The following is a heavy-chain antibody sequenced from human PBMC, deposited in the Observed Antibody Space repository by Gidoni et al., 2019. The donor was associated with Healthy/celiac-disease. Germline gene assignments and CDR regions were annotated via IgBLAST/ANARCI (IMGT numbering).Heavy chain of an antibody. CDR1: GFTFSSYD. V-gene: IGHV3-13*01. CDR2: IGTAGDT. D-gene: IGHD7-27*01. Sequence: EVQLVESGGGLVQPGGSRRLSCAASGFTFSSYDMHWVRQAKGKGLEWVSAIGTAGDTYYPGSVKGRFTISRENAKNSLYLQMNSLRAGDTAVYYCAREALGAFDIWGQGTMVTVSS. J-gene: IGHJ3*02. CDR3: AREALGAFDI.